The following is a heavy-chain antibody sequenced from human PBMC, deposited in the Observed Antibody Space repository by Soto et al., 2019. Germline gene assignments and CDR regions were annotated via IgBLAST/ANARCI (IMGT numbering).Heavy chain of an antibody. CDR3: AKVLPRPYCSSVSCPFDY. D-gene: IGHD2-2*01. J-gene: IGHJ4*02. Sequence: AGGSLRLSCAASGFTFSSYAMNWVRQAPGKGLERVSTIDYTGGYSYYADSVKGQFTISRDNSQKTLDLQMNSLRAEDTAIYFFAKVLPRPYCSSVSCPFDYWGQGTLVTVSS. V-gene: IGHV3-23*01. CDR1: GFTFSSYA. CDR2: IDYTGGYS.